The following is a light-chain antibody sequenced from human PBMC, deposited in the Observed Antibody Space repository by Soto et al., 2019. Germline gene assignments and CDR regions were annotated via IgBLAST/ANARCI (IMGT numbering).Light chain of an antibody. V-gene: IGKV1-27*01. CDR3: QKYNSVPYT. J-gene: IGKJ2*01. CDR1: QDISTY. CDR2: ATS. Sequence: DIQMTHSPSSLSTSVGDRVTITCRASQDISTYLAWYQQKPGKVPNLLIYATSTLQSGDPSPFSGRVSGTDFSLTISSLQPEDAATYYCQKYNSVPYTFGEGTKLDIK.